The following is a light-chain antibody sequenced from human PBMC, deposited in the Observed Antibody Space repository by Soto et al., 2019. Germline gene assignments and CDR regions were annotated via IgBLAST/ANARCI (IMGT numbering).Light chain of an antibody. Sequence: IQMTQSPSSLSASVGDRVTVTCRASQSINIYLNWYQQKPGKAPTLLIYGASSLQSGVPSRFSGGGSRTDFTLTTISLQPEDFPTYSGKKGKRSPYTFAQGTKRETK. V-gene: IGKV1-39*01. J-gene: IGKJ2*01. CDR1: QSINIY. CDR2: GAS. CDR3: KKGKRSPYT.